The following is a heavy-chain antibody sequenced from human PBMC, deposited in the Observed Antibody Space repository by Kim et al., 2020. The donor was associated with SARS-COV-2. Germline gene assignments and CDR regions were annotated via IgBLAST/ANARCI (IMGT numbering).Heavy chain of an antibody. CDR3: ARDGGPDY. Sequence: NGNTNDAQKLQGRVTMTTDTSTSTAYMELRSLRSDDTAVYYCARDGGPDYWGQGTLVTVSS. CDR2: NGNT. J-gene: IGHJ4*02. D-gene: IGHD3-3*01. V-gene: IGHV1-18*01.